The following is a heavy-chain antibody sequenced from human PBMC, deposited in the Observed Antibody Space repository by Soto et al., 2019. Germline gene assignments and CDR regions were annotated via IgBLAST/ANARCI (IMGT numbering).Heavy chain of an antibody. CDR1: GDSITGYY. Sequence: HVQLQESGPGLVKPSETLSLTCTVSGDSITGYYWNWIRQSPGKGLVWIGYIYFSGNTNYNPSLKSRVTISLDTSKNQFSLNLTSVTASDTAVYYCARHGSRDVVRFDYWGQGILVSVSS. D-gene: IGHD2-15*01. V-gene: IGHV4-59*08. CDR3: ARHGSRDVVRFDY. J-gene: IGHJ4*02. CDR2: IYFSGNT.